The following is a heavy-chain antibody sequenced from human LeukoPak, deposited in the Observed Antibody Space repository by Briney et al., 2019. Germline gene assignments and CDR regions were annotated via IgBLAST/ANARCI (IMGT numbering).Heavy chain of an antibody. CDR2: MNPNSGNT. CDR3: ARAPPKGFWSGYRRGWFDP. J-gene: IGHJ5*02. CDR1: GYTFTSYD. V-gene: IGHV1-8*01. D-gene: IGHD3-3*01. Sequence: ASVKVSCKASGYTFTSYDINWVRQATGQGLEWMGWMNPNSGNTGYAQKFQGRVTMIRNTSISTAYMELSSLRSEDTAVYYCARAPPKGFWSGYRRGWFDPWGQGTLVTVSS.